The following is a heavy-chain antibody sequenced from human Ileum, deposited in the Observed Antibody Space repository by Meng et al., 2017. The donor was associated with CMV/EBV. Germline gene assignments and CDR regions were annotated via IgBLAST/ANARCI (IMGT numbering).Heavy chain of an antibody. CDR2: INSDGSTT. Sequence: LSCVASGFTCSTHWMHWVRQVPGKGLVWVSRINSDGSTTIYADSVKGRFTISRDNAKNTLYLQMNSLGAEDTAVYYCARGGVVAGVDYWGQGTLVTVSS. CDR3: ARGGVVAGVDY. CDR1: GFTCSTHW. D-gene: IGHD2-15*01. J-gene: IGHJ4*02. V-gene: IGHV3-74*01.